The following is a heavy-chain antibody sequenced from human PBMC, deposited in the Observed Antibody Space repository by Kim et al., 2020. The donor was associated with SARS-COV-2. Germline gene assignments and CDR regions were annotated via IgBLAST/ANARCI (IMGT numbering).Heavy chain of an antibody. Sequence: YADSVKGRFTISRDNAKNALYLQMNSLRAEDTAVYYCARTEFIGLIAFDIWGQGTMVTVSS. CDR3: ARTEFIGLIAFDI. J-gene: IGHJ3*02. V-gene: IGHV3-21*01. D-gene: IGHD1-26*01.